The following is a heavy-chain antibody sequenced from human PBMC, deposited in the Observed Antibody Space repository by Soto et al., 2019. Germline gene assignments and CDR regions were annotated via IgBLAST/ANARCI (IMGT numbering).Heavy chain of an antibody. Sequence: QVQLVQSGAEVKKPGASVKVSCRASGYTFTNFGVTWVRRAPGQGLEWMGWISAYTDTPNYAQQFQGRVIMTIDTSTSTAYMDLRSLTSDDTAVYYCARVIPGVEAWFDPWGQGTLVTVSS. CDR3: ARVIPGVEAWFDP. CDR1: GYTFTNFG. D-gene: IGHD2-2*01. CDR2: ISAYTDTP. V-gene: IGHV1-18*01. J-gene: IGHJ5*02.